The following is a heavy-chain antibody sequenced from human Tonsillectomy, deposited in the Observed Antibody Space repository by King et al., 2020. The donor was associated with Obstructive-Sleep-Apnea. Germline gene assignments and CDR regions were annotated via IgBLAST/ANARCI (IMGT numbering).Heavy chain of an antibody. CDR2: IYSGGST. V-gene: IGHV3-66*01. D-gene: IGHD3-22*01. Sequence: VQLVESGGALVQPGGSLRLSCAASGFTVSRNYMSWVRHAPGKGLEWVSIIYSGGSTYYADSVKGRFTISRDISKNMLYFQMNSLRPEDTAVYYCARDSSGYYYFDYWGQGTLVTVSS. J-gene: IGHJ4*02. CDR1: GFTVSRNY. CDR3: ARDSSGYYYFDY.